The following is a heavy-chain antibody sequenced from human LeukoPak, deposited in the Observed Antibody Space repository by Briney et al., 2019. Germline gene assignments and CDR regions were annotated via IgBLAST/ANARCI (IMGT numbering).Heavy chain of an antibody. J-gene: IGHJ6*02. Sequence: PSETLSLTCTVSGRSFSSYYWSWIRQPAGKGLEWLGRIYTSGSTNYNPSLKSRVTMSVDTSKNQFSLKLSSVTAADTAVYYCARDSAAAGKGYYYYYGMDVWGQGTTVTVSS. D-gene: IGHD6-13*01. CDR2: IYTSGST. CDR3: ARDSAAAGKGYYYYYGMDV. CDR1: GRSFSSYY. V-gene: IGHV4-4*07.